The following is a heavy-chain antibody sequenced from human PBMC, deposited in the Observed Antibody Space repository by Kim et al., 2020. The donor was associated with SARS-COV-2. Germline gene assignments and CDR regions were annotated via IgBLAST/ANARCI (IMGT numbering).Heavy chain of an antibody. CDR3: ACAGSSGSYYFDY. Sequence: YAQKFQGRVTITADKSTSTAYMELSSLRSEDTAVYYCACAGSSGSYYFDYWGQGTLVTVSS. J-gene: IGHJ4*02. V-gene: IGHV1-69*02. D-gene: IGHD1-26*01.